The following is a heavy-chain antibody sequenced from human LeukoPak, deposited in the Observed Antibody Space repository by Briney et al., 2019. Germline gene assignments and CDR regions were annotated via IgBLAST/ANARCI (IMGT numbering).Heavy chain of an antibody. Sequence: GGSLRLSCAASGLTFNSYGMHWVRQAPGKGLEWVAVIWYDGSNKYYADSVKGRFTISRDNSKNTLYLQMNSLRAEDTAVYYCARGYNWNYETPTGYWGQGTLVTVSS. CDR3: ARGYNWNYETPTGY. CDR2: IWYDGSNK. CDR1: GLTFNSYG. J-gene: IGHJ4*02. D-gene: IGHD1-7*01. V-gene: IGHV3-33*01.